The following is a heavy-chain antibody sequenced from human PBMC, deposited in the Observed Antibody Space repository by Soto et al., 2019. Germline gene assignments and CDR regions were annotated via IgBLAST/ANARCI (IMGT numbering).Heavy chain of an antibody. D-gene: IGHD3-22*01. CDR1: GFTFRRYA. CDR2: VSDRGDST. CDR3: AKADHYDSSGYYPPAYNY. V-gene: IGHV3-23*01. J-gene: IGHJ4*02. Sequence: PGGSLRLSCAASGFTFRRYAMYWVRQAPGKGLEWVSTVSDRGDSTYYVDSVKGRFTISRDNSKNTLYLQMNSLRAEDTAVYYCAKADHYDSSGYYPPAYNYWGQGTLVTVSS.